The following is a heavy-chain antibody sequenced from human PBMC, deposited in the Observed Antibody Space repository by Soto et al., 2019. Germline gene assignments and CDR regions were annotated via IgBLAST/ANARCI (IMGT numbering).Heavy chain of an antibody. Sequence: QVQLQESGPGLVKPSETLSLTCTVSGGSISSYYWSWIRQPPGKGLEWIGYIYYSGSTNYNPSLKSRVTISVDTSKNQFSLKLSSVTAADTAVYYCARDRGDGYNGPLGYWGQGTLVTVSS. V-gene: IGHV4-59*01. CDR3: ARDRGDGYNGPLGY. D-gene: IGHD5-12*01. CDR2: IYYSGST. CDR1: GGSISSYY. J-gene: IGHJ4*02.